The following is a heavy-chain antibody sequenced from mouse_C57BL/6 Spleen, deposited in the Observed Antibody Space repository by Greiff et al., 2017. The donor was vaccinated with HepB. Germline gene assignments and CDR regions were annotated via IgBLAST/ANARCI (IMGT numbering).Heavy chain of an antibody. CDR3: ARSFGPWYYGD. V-gene: IGHV1-80*01. J-gene: IGHJ2*01. CDR1: GYAFSSYW. D-gene: IGHD1-1*01. CDR2: IYPGDGDT. Sequence: LVESGAELVKPGASVKISCKASGYAFSSYWMNWVKQRPGKGLEWIGQIYPGDGDTNYNGKFKGKATLTADKSSSTAYMQLSSLTSEDSAVYFCARSFGPWYYGDWGQGTTLTVSS.